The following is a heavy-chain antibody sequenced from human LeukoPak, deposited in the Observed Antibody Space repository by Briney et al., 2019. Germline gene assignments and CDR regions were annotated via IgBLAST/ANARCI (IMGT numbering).Heavy chain of an antibody. D-gene: IGHD3-10*01. J-gene: IGHJ4*02. CDR2: INPNSGGT. CDR1: GYTFTGYY. CDR3: ARPAMVRGVDDY. Sequence: ASVKVSCKASGYTFTGYYMHWVRQAPGQGLEWMGWINPNSGGTNYAQKFQGRVTMTRDTSISTAYMELSSLRSEDTAVYYCARPAMVRGVDDYWGQGTLVTVSS. V-gene: IGHV1-2*02.